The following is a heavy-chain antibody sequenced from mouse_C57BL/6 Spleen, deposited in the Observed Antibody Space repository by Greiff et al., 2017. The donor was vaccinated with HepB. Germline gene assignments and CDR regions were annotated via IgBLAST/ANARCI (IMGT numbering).Heavy chain of an antibody. Sequence: EVKVVESGGGLVQPGGSLKLSCAASGFTFSDYGMAWVRQAPRKGPEWVAFISNLAYSIYYADTVTGRFTISRENAKNTLYLEMSSLRSEDTAMYYCARRWGAMDYWGQGTSVTVSS. V-gene: IGHV5-15*04. J-gene: IGHJ4*01. CDR1: GFTFSDYG. CDR3: ARRWGAMDY. CDR2: ISNLAYSI.